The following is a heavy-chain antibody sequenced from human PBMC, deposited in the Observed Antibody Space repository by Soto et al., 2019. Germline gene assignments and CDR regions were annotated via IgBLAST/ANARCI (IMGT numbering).Heavy chain of an antibody. D-gene: IGHD2-15*01. CDR1: GGSIIRGGYY. CDR3: ARARGEDIVVVVAVSHVDY. V-gene: IGHV4-31*03. CDR2: IYYGGST. Sequence: LQPLSLTCSVSGGSIIRGGYYLSRIRKHPGKGLVWIGYIYYGGSTHAHPALTGRVTISADTSTNLFSRKLSSVTAADPAVYYCARARGEDIVVVVAVSHVDYWGQGTLVTVSS. J-gene: IGHJ4*02.